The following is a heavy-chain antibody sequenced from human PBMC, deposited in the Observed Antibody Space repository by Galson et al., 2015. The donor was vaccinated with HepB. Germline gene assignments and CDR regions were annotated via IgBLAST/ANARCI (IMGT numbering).Heavy chain of an antibody. CDR2: IYYSGST. V-gene: IGHV4-61*01. CDR3: ARETVHSGSHDY. Sequence: ETLSLTCTVSGGSISSSSYYWGWIRQPPGKGLEWIGYIYYSGSTNYNPSLKSRVTISVDTSKNQFSLKLSSVTAADTAVYYCARETVHSGSHDYWGQGTLVTVSS. J-gene: IGHJ4*02. D-gene: IGHD3-10*01. CDR1: GGSISSSSYY.